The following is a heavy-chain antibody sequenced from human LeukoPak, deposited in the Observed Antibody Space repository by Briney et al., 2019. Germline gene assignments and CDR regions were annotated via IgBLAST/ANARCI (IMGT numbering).Heavy chain of an antibody. D-gene: IGHD6-19*01. Sequence: PSETLSPTCTVSGGSLNNNYWSWVRQPPGKGLEWIGYISYSRSTNYNPSLESRVSISMASSRAQFSLQVNSVTAADTAVYFCARHLSDRTTVAGEFDYWGQGILVSVSS. J-gene: IGHJ4*02. CDR3: ARHLSDRTTVAGEFDY. V-gene: IGHV4-59*08. CDR2: ISYSRST. CDR1: GGSLNNNY.